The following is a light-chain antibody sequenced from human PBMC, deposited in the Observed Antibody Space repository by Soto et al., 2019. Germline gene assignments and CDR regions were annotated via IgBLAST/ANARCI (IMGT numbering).Light chain of an antibody. Sequence: QSVLTQSPSASASLGASVKLTCTLSSGHSTYAIAWHQQQPEKGPRYLMKLNSDGSHSKGDGIPDRFSGSSSGAERYLTISSLQSEDEADYCCQTWGTGLYVVFGGGTKLTVL. J-gene: IGLJ2*01. CDR1: SGHSTYA. CDR3: QTWGTGLYVV. V-gene: IGLV4-69*01. CDR2: LNSDGSH.